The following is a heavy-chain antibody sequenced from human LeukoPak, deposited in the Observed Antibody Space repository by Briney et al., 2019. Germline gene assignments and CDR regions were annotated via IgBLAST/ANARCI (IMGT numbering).Heavy chain of an antibody. CDR2: INWNGGST. V-gene: IGHV3-20*04. Sequence: GGSLRLSCAASGFTFDDYGMSWVRQAPGKGLEWVSGINWNGGSTGYADSVKGRFTISRYTAKNSLYLQMNTLRAEEPALYYCARGFGTTSYYYMDVWGKGTTVTVSS. CDR3: ARGFGTTSYYYMDV. D-gene: IGHD4-17*01. CDR1: GFTFDDYG. J-gene: IGHJ6*03.